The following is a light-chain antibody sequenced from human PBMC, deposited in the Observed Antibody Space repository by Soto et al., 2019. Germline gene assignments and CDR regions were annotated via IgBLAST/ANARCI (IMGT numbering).Light chain of an antibody. CDR3: QQYGSSPRT. Sequence: EIVLTQSPGTLSLSPGERATLSCGASQSVRSSYLAWYQQKPGQAPRLLIYGASSRATGIPDRFSGSGSGTDFTLTISRLEPEDFAVDYCQQYGSSPRTFGQGTKVEIK. CDR1: QSVRSSY. J-gene: IGKJ1*01. V-gene: IGKV3-20*01. CDR2: GAS.